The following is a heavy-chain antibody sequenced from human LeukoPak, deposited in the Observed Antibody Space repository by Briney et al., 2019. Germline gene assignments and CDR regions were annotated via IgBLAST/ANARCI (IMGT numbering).Heavy chain of an antibody. J-gene: IGHJ4*02. Sequence: GGSLRLSCAASGFTFSSYSMNWVRQAPGKGLEWVSSISSSSYIYYADSVKGRFTISRDNAKNSLYLQMNSLRAEDTAVYYCAVAGTTVTTPFDYWGQGTLVTVSS. CDR3: AVAGTTVTTPFDY. CDR1: GFTFSSYS. CDR2: ISSSSYI. V-gene: IGHV3-21*01. D-gene: IGHD4-17*01.